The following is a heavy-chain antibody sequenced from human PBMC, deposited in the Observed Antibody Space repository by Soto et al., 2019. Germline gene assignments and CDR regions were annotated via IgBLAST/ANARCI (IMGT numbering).Heavy chain of an antibody. CDR3: ARDMAGGFGELLSLFDY. J-gene: IGHJ4*02. CDR2: IWYDGSNK. D-gene: IGHD3-10*01. Sequence: GGSLRLSCAASGFTFSSYGMHWVRQAPGKGLEWVAVIWYDGSNKYYADSVKGRFTISRDNSKNTLYLQMNSLRAEDTAVYYCARDMAGGFGELLSLFDYWGQGTLVTVSS. V-gene: IGHV3-33*01. CDR1: GFTFSSYG.